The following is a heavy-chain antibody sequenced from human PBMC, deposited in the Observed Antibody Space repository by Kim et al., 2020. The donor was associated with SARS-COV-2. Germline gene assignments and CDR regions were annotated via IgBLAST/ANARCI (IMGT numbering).Heavy chain of an antibody. CDR3: TSWGAGND. CDR1: GFTFSNYW. CDR2: IKRDGSEK. J-gene: IGHJ4*02. V-gene: IGHV3-7*01. Sequence: GGSLRLSCAASGFTFSNYWMSWVRQAPGKGLEWVANIKRDGSEKYYADSVRGRFTISRDNAKNSLFLQMNSLRVEDTAVYYCTSWGAGNDRGSGTLVTVSS. D-gene: IGHD6-13*01.